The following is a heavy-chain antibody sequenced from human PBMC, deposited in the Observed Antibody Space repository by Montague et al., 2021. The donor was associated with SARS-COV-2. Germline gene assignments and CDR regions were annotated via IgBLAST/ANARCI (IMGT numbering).Heavy chain of an antibody. Sequence: SETLSLTCTVSGDSVSSSDHYWGWIRQPPGKRLEWLGIVYYSGYTYYNPSVKGRVTISIDASKNQFSLKLNSLTATDTAIYHCARRRLREDYFDFWGQGTLLTVSS. CDR1: GDSVSSSDHY. CDR3: ARRRLREDYFDF. J-gene: IGHJ4*02. CDR2: VYYSGYT. D-gene: IGHD4-17*01. V-gene: IGHV4-39*01.